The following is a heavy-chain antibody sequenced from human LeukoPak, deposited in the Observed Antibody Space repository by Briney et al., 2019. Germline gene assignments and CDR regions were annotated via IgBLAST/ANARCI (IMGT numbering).Heavy chain of an antibody. Sequence: PSETLSLTCTVSGGSISSGDYYWSWIRQPPGKSLEWIGYIYYSGSTYYNPSLKSRVTISVDTSKNQFSLKLSSVTAADTAVYYCAREIFGVVKDWFDPWGQGTLVTVSS. CDR1: GGSISSGDYY. J-gene: IGHJ5*02. D-gene: IGHD3-3*01. V-gene: IGHV4-30-4*08. CDR3: AREIFGVVKDWFDP. CDR2: IYYSGST.